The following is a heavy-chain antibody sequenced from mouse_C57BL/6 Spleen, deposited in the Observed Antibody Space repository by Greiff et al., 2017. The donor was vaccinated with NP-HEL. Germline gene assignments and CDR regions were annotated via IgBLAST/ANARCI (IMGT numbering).Heavy chain of an antibody. J-gene: IGHJ3*01. D-gene: IGHD2-3*01. CDR1: GYSITSGYY. CDR3: ARDIYDGYQGFAY. V-gene: IGHV3-6*01. Sequence: DVKLQESGPGLVKPSQSLSLTCSVTGYSITSGYYWNWIRQFPGNKLEWMGYISYDGSNNYNPSLKNRISITRDTSKNQFFLKLNSVTTEDTATYYCARDIYDGYQGFAYWGQGTLVTVSA. CDR2: ISYDGSN.